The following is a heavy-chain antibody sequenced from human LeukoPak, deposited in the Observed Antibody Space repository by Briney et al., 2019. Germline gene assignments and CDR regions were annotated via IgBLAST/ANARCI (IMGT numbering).Heavy chain of an antibody. CDR3: AREGAYSSSPLDY. CDR2: INPNSGGT. D-gene: IGHD6-13*01. J-gene: IGHJ4*02. V-gene: IGHV1-2*02. CDR1: GYTFTGYY. Sequence: ASVKVSCKASGYTFTGYYMHWVRQAPGQGLEWMGWINPNSGGTNYAQKFQGRVTMTRDTSISTAYMELSRLRSDDTAVYYCAREGAYSSSPLDYWGQGTLVTVSS.